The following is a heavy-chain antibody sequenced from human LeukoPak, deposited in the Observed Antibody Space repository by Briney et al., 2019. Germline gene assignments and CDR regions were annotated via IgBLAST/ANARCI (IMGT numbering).Heavy chain of an antibody. D-gene: IGHD3-22*01. J-gene: IGHJ5*02. CDR2: IYSGGTT. CDR3: AREYYYDSSGYYP. Sequence: GGSLRLSCAASGFTVSSNYMSWVRQAPGKGLEWVSIIYSGGTTYYADSVKGRFTISRDNAKNSLYLQMNSLRAEDTAVYYCAREYYYDSSGYYPWGQGTLVTVSS. V-gene: IGHV3-66*01. CDR1: GFTVSSNY.